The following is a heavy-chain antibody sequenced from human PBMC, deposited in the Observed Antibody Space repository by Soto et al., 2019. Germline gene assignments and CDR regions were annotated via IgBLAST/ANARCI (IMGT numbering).Heavy chain of an antibody. D-gene: IGHD6-6*01. CDR3: ARVFRAARNWFDP. CDR2: IIPIFGTA. CDR1: GGTFSSYA. J-gene: IGHJ5*02. V-gene: IGHV1-69*13. Sequence: SVKVSCKASGGTFSSYAISWVRQAPGQGLEWMGGIIPIFGTANYAQKFQGRVTITADESTSTAYMELSSPRSEDTAVYYCARVFRAARNWFDPWGQGTLVTVSA.